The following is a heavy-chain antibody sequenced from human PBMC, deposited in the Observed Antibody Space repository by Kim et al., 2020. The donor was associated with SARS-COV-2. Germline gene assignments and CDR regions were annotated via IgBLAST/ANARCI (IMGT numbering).Heavy chain of an antibody. J-gene: IGHJ4*02. CDR2: IYYSGST. Sequence: SETLSLTCTVSGGSISSSSYYWGWIRQPPGKGLEWIGSIYYSGSTYYNSSLKSRVTISVDTSKNQFSLKLSSVTAADTAVYYCASWDTAMVTVSGLVGVRDYWGQGTLVTVSS. CDR3: ASWDTAMVTVSGLVGVRDY. D-gene: IGHD5-18*01. V-gene: IGHV4-39*07. CDR1: GGSISSSSYY.